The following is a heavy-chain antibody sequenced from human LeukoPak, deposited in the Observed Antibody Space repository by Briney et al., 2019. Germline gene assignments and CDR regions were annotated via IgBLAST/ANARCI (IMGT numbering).Heavy chain of an antibody. Sequence: RASVKVSCKASGYTFTGYYMHWVRQAPGQGLEWMGWINPNSGGTNYAQKFQGWVTMTRDTSISTAYMELSRLRSDDTAVYYCARDLEGFTGNYYGSGAFDPWGQGTLVTVSS. D-gene: IGHD3-10*01. J-gene: IGHJ5*02. CDR3: ARDLEGFTGNYYGSGAFDP. CDR2: INPNSGGT. V-gene: IGHV1-2*04. CDR1: GYTFTGYY.